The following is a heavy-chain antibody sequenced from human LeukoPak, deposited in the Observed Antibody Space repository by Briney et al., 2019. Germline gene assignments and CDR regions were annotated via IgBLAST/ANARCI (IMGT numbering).Heavy chain of an antibody. Sequence: SETLSLTCTVSGGSISSYYWSWIRQPAGKGLEWIGRIYTSGSTNYNPSLKSRVTISVDKSKNQFSLKLSSVTAADTAVYYCARRPSYCSSTSCYDYWGQGTLVTVSS. CDR2: IYTSGST. J-gene: IGHJ4*02. CDR1: GGSISSYY. V-gene: IGHV4-4*07. CDR3: ARRPSYCSSTSCYDY. D-gene: IGHD2-2*01.